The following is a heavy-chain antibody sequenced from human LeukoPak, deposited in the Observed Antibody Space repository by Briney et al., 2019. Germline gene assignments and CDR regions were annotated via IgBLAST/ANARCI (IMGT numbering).Heavy chain of an antibody. D-gene: IGHD5-12*01. CDR2: IYYSGST. V-gene: IGHV4-31*03. Sequence: PSETLSLTCTVSGGSISSGGYYWSWIRQHPGKGLEWIGYIYYSGSTYYNPSLKSRVTISVDTSKNQFSLKLSSVTAADTAVYYCARSLGLPAQGASWFDPWGQGTLVTVSS. CDR1: GGSISSGGYY. J-gene: IGHJ5*02. CDR3: ARSLGLPAQGASWFDP.